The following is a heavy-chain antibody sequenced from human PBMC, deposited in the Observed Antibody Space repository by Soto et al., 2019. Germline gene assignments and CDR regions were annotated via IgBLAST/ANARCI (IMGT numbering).Heavy chain of an antibody. CDR2: IGTAGDT. CDR1: GFTFSSDD. Sequence: PGGSLRLSCAASGFTFSSDDMHWVRQATGKGLEWVSAIGTAGDTYYPGSVKGRFTISRENAKNSLYLQMNSLRAGDTAVYYCARTAGGYDSRNYHYYYGMDVWGQGTTVTVSS. V-gene: IGHV3-13*01. D-gene: IGHD3-3*01. J-gene: IGHJ6*02. CDR3: ARTAGGYDSRNYHYYYGMDV.